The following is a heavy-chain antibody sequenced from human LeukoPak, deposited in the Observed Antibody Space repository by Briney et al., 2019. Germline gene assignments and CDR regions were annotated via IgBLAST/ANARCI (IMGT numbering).Heavy chain of an antibody. CDR2: ISYDGSNK. Sequence: GRSLRLSCAASGFTFSSYAMHWVRQAPGKGLEWVAVISYDGSNKYYADSVKGRFTISRDNSKNTLYLQMNSLRAEDTAVYYCARDSNYYDSSGYSRWFDPWGQGTLVTVSS. V-gene: IGHV3-30*04. J-gene: IGHJ5*02. CDR3: ARDSNYYDSSGYSRWFDP. D-gene: IGHD3-22*01. CDR1: GFTFSSYA.